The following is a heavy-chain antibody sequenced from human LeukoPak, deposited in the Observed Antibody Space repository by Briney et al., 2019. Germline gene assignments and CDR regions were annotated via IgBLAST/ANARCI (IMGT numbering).Heavy chain of an antibody. CDR3: ARDYYDSSGYFSFDY. CDR2: VIPFLGTS. V-gene: IGHV1-69*11. J-gene: IGHJ4*02. Sequence: ASVKVSCKTSGDTFTNYAITWVRQAPGQGLEWMGRVIPFLGTSNSAQRFQGRVTLTTDDSTSTASLELRGLISEDTAMYYCARDYYDSSGYFSFDYWGQGTQVTVSS. D-gene: IGHD3-22*01. CDR1: GDTFTNYA.